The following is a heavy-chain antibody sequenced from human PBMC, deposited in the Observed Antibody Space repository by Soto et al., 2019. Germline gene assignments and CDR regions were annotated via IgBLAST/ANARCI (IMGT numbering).Heavy chain of an antibody. Sequence: PGESLKISCKGSGCSVTSYWIGWVRQMPGKGLEWMGIIYPGDSDTRYSPSFQGQVTISADKSISPASLQWSSLKASDTAMYYCARHGPTYYYGSGSEANYWGKGSLVTVAS. D-gene: IGHD3-10*01. CDR1: GCSVTSYW. CDR2: IYPGDSDT. CDR3: ARHGPTYYYGSGSEANY. J-gene: IGHJ4*02. V-gene: IGHV5-51*01.